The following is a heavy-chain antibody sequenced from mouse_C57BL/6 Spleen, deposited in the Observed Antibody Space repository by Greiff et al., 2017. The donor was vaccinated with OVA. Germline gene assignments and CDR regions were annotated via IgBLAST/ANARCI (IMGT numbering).Heavy chain of an antibody. CDR3: ARSYDGYYSWYFDV. Sequence: QVQLQPPGAELVKPGASVKLSCKASGYTFTSYWMHWVKQRPGQGLEWIGMIHPNSGSTNYNEKFKSKATLTVDKSSSTAYMQLSSLTSEDSAVYYCARSYDGYYSWYFDVWGTGTTVTVSS. V-gene: IGHV1-64*01. CDR1: GYTFTSYW. CDR2: IHPNSGST. D-gene: IGHD2-3*01. J-gene: IGHJ1*03.